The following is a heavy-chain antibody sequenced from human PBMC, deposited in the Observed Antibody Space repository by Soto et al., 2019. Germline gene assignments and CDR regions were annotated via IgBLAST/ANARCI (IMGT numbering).Heavy chain of an antibody. J-gene: IGHJ4*02. Sequence: GGSLRLSCAASGFTFSSYGMHWVRQAPGKGLEWVAVIWYDGSNKYYADSVKGQYTISRDNSKNTLYLQMNSLRAEDTAVYYCARDQGGDDGGYWGQGTLVTVSS. V-gene: IGHV3-33*01. CDR3: ARDQGGDDGGY. D-gene: IGHD4-17*01. CDR2: IWYDGSNK. CDR1: GFTFSSYG.